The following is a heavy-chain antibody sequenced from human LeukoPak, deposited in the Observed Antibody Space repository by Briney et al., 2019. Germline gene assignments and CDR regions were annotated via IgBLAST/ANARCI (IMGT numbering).Heavy chain of an antibody. D-gene: IGHD3-22*01. J-gene: IGHJ3*02. CDR2: IYYSGST. V-gene: IGHV4-59*01. Sequence: PSATLSLTCTLSGGSISSYYWSWIRQPPGKGLEWIGYIYYSGSTNYNPSLKGRVTISVDTSKNQFSLKLSAVTAADTAVYDCARDLRGLAFDIWGQGTMVTVSS. CDR3: ARDLRGLAFDI. CDR1: GGSISSYY.